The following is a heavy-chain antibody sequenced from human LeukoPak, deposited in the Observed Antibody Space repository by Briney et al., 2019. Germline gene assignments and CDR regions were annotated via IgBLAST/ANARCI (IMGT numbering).Heavy chain of an antibody. J-gene: IGHJ4*02. D-gene: IGHD3-3*02. Sequence: SQTLSLTCAISGDSVSNKSVAWNWIRQSPSRGLEWLGRTYYRSKWYNDYAVSVKSRITIDPDTSKNQFSLQLNSVTPEDTAVYYYARGTFLQYLLPFDYWGQGTLVTVSS. V-gene: IGHV6-1*01. CDR2: TYYRSKWYN. CDR1: GDSVSNKSVA. CDR3: ARGTFLQYLLPFDY.